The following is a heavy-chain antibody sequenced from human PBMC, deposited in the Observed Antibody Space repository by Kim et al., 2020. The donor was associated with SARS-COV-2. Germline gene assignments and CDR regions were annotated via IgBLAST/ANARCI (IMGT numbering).Heavy chain of an antibody. CDR3: ARGVTAAN. J-gene: IGHJ4*02. CDR2: VNGDGSTT. CDR1: GFTFSSHW. V-gene: IGHV3-74*01. Sequence: GGSLRLSCAASGFTFSSHWMHWVRQAPGKGLGWVSRVNGDGSTTNYAESVKGRFTISRDNAKNTLYLQMNSLRAEDTAVYYCARGVTAANWGQGTLVTVSS.